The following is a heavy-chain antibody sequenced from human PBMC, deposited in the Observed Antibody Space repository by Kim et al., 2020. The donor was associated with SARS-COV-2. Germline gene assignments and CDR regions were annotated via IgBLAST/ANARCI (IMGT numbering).Heavy chain of an antibody. CDR3: ASSQRGSPFDY. CDR1: GFTVSSNY. Sequence: GGSLRLSCAASGFTVSSNYMSWVRQAPGKGLEWVSVIYSGGSTYYADSVKGRFTISRDNSKNTLYLQMNSLRAEDTAVYYCASSQRGSPFDYWGQGTLVTVSS. V-gene: IGHV3-53*01. D-gene: IGHD5-12*01. CDR2: IYSGGST. J-gene: IGHJ4*02.